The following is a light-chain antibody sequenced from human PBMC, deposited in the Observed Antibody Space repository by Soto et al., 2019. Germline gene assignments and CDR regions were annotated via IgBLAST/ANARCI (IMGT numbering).Light chain of an antibody. CDR2: EAN. Sequence: QSALTQPASVSGSPGQSITIPCTGTSSDMGTYNLVSWYQQHPGKAPKLIIYEANKRPSGVSNRFSGSKSGTTASLTISGLQAEDEAAYHCCSYATGSTFIFGGGTKVTVL. J-gene: IGLJ2*01. CDR1: SSDMGTYNL. CDR3: CSYATGSTFI. V-gene: IGLV2-23*02.